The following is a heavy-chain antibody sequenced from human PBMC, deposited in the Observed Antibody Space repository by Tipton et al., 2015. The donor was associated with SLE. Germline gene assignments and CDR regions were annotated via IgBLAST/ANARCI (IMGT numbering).Heavy chain of an antibody. V-gene: IGHV4-34*01. J-gene: IGHJ4*02. CDR1: GGSFSGYY. CDR2: IKHSGST. D-gene: IGHD1-1*01. CDR3: ARALWKGGDY. Sequence: TLSLTCAVYGGSFSGYYWSWNRQPPGKGLEWIGEIKHSGSTNHNPSPKSRVNISVDTSKNQLSLKLSAVTAADTAVYYCARALWKGGDYWGQGTLVSVSS.